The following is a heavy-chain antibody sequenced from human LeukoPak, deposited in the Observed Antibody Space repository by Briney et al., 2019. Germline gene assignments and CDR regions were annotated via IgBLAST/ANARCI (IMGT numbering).Heavy chain of an antibody. Sequence: GGSLRLSCAASGFTFSSYSMNWVRQAAGKGLEWVSSISSSSYIYYADSVKGRFTISRDNAKNSLYLQMNSLRAEDTAVYYCARSGGCSSTSCSPNFDYWGQGTLVTVSS. CDR3: ARSGGCSSTSCSPNFDY. V-gene: IGHV3-21*01. CDR1: GFTFSSYS. CDR2: ISSSSYI. D-gene: IGHD2-2*01. J-gene: IGHJ4*02.